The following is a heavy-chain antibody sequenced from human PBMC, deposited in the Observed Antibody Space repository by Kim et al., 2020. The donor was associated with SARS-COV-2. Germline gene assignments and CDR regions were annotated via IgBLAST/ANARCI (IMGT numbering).Heavy chain of an antibody. Sequence: GGSLRLSCAASGFTFSSYAMHWVRQAPGKGLEWVAVISYDGSNKYYADSVKGRFTISRDNSKNTLYLQMNSLRAEDTAVYYCATSTPYYGSGLVDGFDYWGQGTLVTVSS. V-gene: IGHV3-30*04. D-gene: IGHD3-10*01. CDR3: ATSTPYYGSGLVDGFDY. CDR2: ISYDGSNK. CDR1: GFTFSSYA. J-gene: IGHJ4*02.